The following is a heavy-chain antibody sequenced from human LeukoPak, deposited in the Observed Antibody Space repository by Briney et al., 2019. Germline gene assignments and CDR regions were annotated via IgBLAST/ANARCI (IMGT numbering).Heavy chain of an antibody. CDR2: IIPIFGTA. J-gene: IGHJ4*02. V-gene: IGHV1-69*13. Sequence: GASVKVSCKASGGTFSSYAISWVRQAPGQGLEWMGGIIPIFGTANYAQKFQGRVTITADESTSTAYMELSSLRSEDTAVYYCARAAIPGGDGYNLAHPPPPGFDYWGQGTLVTVSS. CDR1: GGTFSSYA. CDR3: ARAAIPGGDGYNLAHPPPPGFDY. D-gene: IGHD5-24*01.